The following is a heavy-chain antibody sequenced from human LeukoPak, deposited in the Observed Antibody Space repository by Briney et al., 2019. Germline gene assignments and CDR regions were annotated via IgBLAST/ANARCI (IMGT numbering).Heavy chain of an antibody. D-gene: IGHD3-22*01. CDR2: ISQSGSA. CDR1: GGSFNGYY. J-gene: IGHJ6*03. V-gene: IGHV4-34*01. CDR3: ARVISLRIGYLQQPVRHRMDV. Sequence: SETLSLTCAVYGGSFNGYYWTWIRQSPGKGLEWIGEISQSGSATYSPSLKSRFLISMDMSKNQFSLKLTSVTAADTGVYYCARVISLRIGYLQQPVRHRMDVWGKGTTVIVSS.